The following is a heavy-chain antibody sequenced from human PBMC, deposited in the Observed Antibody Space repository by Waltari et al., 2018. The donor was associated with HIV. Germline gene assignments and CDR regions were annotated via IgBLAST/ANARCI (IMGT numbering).Heavy chain of an antibody. J-gene: IGHJ5*02. D-gene: IGHD3-10*01. CDR3: AREWGTLMVAWFDP. V-gene: IGHV4-38-2*02. CDR2: MFHNGST. Sequence: QVQLQESGPGLVKPSETLSLTCDVSGYSISSGYFWGGNRQPPGKALEWIGSMFHNGSTYYNPPLKCRVTISVDTSKNQFSLKLGSVTSADTAIFYCAREWGTLMVAWFDPWGQGTLVTVSS. CDR1: GYSISSGYF.